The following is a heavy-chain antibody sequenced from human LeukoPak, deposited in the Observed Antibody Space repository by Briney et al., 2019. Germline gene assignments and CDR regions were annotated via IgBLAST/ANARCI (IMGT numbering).Heavy chain of an antibody. CDR2: IYSGGST. V-gene: IGHV3-66*01. CDR1: GFTVSSNY. CDR3: ARGVRRRPDAFDI. Sequence: GGSLRLSCAASGFTVSSNYMSWVRQAPGKGLEWVSVIYSGGSTYYADSVKGRFTISRDNSKNTLYLQMNSLRAEDTAVYYCARGVRRRPDAFDIWGQGTMVTVSS. D-gene: IGHD6-25*01. J-gene: IGHJ3*02.